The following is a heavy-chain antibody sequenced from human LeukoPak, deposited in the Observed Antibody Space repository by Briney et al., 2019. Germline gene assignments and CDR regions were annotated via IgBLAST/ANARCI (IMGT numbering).Heavy chain of an antibody. CDR2: IKQDGSEK. D-gene: IGHD6-25*01. Sequence: GGSLRLSCVGSGFTFSGYWMSWVRQAPGKGLEWVANIKQDGSEKYYVDSVKGRFTISRDNAKNSLYLQMNSLRAEDTAVHYCARDALISAKTHDAFDIWGQGTMVTVSP. CDR3: ARDALISAKTHDAFDI. J-gene: IGHJ3*02. CDR1: GFTFSGYW. V-gene: IGHV3-7*01.